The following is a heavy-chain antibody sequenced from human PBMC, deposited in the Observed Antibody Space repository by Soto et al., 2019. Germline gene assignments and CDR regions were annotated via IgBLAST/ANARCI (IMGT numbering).Heavy chain of an antibody. J-gene: IGHJ3*02. CDR2: ISPGGGRT. CDR3: ARVSGALDI. V-gene: IGHV1-46*01. CDR1: GYTFTSYY. Sequence: ASVKVSCKASGYTFTSYYIHWVRLAPGQGLEWMGVISPGGGRTTYAQKFQGRVTMTRDTSTSTVYMELTSLTSEDTALFYCARVSGALDIWGQGTMVTVS.